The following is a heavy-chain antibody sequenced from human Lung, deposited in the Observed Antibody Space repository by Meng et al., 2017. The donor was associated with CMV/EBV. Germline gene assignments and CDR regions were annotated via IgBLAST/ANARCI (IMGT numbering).Heavy chain of an antibody. D-gene: IGHD2-2*01. Sequence: ASVXVSXKASGYTFTGYYMHWVRQAPGQGLEWMGWINPNSGGTNYAQKFQGRVTMTRDTSISTAYMELSRLRSDDTAVYYCARGVGYCSSTSCQVWLDPWGQGXLVTGSS. CDR2: INPNSGGT. V-gene: IGHV1-2*02. CDR1: GYTFTGYY. CDR3: ARGVGYCSSTSCQVWLDP. J-gene: IGHJ5*02.